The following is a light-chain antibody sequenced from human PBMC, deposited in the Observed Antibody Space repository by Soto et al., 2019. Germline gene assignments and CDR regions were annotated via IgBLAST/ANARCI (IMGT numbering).Light chain of an antibody. CDR1: QNINSY. CDR3: QQSYSSPPT. CDR2: AAS. V-gene: IGKV1-39*01. Sequence: DIQMTQSPSSLSASVGDRVTITCRASQNINSYLNWYQQKPGKAPKLLIFAASSLQSGVPSRFSGSRSGPDFTLTISSLQPEDFATYYCQQSYSSPPTFGQGTKVDIK. J-gene: IGKJ1*01.